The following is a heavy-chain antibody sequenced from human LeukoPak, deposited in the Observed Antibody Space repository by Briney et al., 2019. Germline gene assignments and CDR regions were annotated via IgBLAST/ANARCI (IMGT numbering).Heavy chain of an antibody. Sequence: SETLSLTCAVSGGSISSDYWSWSRQPPGKGLEWIGYIYYSGSTTYNPSLKSRVTISVDTPMNQFSLKLTSVTAADTAVYYCARHGCSSTSCPFQHWGPRTLVTVSS. CDR1: GGSISSDY. V-gene: IGHV4-59*08. CDR2: IYYSGST. J-gene: IGHJ1*01. D-gene: IGHD2-2*01. CDR3: ARHGCSSTSCPFQH.